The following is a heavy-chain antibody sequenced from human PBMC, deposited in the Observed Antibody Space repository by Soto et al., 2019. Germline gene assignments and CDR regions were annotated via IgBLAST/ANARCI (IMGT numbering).Heavy chain of an antibody. Sequence: GGSLRLSCAASGFTFSSYAMSWVRQAPGKGLEWVSAISGSGGSTYYADSVKGRFTISRDNSKNTLYLQMNSLRAEDTAVYYCAKLIGPLRYFDWLPLDYWGQGTLVTVSS. CDR3: AKLIGPLRYFDWLPLDY. CDR2: ISGSGGST. V-gene: IGHV3-23*01. CDR1: GFTFSSYA. D-gene: IGHD3-9*01. J-gene: IGHJ4*02.